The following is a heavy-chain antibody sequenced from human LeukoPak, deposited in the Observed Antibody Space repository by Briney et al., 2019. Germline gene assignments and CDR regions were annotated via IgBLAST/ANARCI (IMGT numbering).Heavy chain of an antibody. D-gene: IGHD5-18*01. J-gene: IGHJ5*02. CDR1: GGSISSYY. CDR2: IYYSGST. V-gene: IGHV4-59*12. CDR3: ARGAMGGANWFDP. Sequence: SETLSLTCTVSGGSISSYYWNWIRQPPGKGLEWIGYIYYSGSTNYNPSLKSRVTISVDTSKNQFSLKLSSVTAADTAVFYCARGAMGGANWFDPWGQGTLVTVSS.